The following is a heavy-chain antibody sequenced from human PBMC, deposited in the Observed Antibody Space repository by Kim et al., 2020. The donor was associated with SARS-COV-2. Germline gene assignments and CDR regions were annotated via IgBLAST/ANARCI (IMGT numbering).Heavy chain of an antibody. V-gene: IGHV4-59*13. D-gene: IGHD3-3*01. CDR3: ASFRRTIFGDYYYYGMDV. Sequence: SETLSLTCTVSGGSISSYYWSWIRQPPGKGLEWIGYIYYSGSTNYNPSLKSRVTISVDTSKNQFSLKLSSVTAADTAVYYCASFRRTIFGDYYYYGMDVWGQGTTVTVSS. J-gene: IGHJ6*02. CDR2: IYYSGST. CDR1: GGSISSYY.